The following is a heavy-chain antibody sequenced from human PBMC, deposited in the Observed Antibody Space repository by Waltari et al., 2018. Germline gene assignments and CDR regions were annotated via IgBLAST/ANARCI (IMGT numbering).Heavy chain of an antibody. CDR3: AKARVERFLEWLSNYYMDV. J-gene: IGHJ6*03. Sequence: QVQLVESGGGVVQPGGSLRLSCAASGFTFSSYGMHWVRQAPGHGREWVAFIRYDGSNKYYADSVKGRFTISRDNSKNTLYLQMNSLRAEDTAVYYCAKARVERFLEWLSNYYMDVWGKGTTVTVSS. CDR2: IRYDGSNK. V-gene: IGHV3-30*02. D-gene: IGHD3-3*01. CDR1: GFTFSSYG.